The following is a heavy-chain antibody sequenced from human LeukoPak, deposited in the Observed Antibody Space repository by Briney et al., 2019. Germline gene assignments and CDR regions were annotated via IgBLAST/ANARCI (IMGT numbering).Heavy chain of an antibody. J-gene: IGHJ6*02. D-gene: IGHD5-12*01. V-gene: IGHV4-59*01. CDR3: ARDRGYDFDGMDV. CDR2: IYYSGST. Sequence: SETLSLTCTVSGGSISSYYWSWIRQPPGKGLEWIGYIYYSGSTNYNPSLKSRVTVSVDTSKNQFSLKLSSVTAADTAVYYCARDRGYDFDGMDVWGQGTTVTVSS. CDR1: GGSISSYY.